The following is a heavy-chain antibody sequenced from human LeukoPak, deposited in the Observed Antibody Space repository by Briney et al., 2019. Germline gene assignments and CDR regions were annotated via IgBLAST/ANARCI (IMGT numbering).Heavy chain of an antibody. CDR1: GYTLTELS. CDR3: ATGGASQNIVILYY. D-gene: IGHD2/OR15-2a*01. V-gene: IGHV1-24*01. Sequence: ASVKVSCKVSGYTLTELSMHWVRQAPGKGLEWMGGFDPEDGETIYAQKFQGRVTMTEDTSTDTAYMELSSLRSEDTAVYYCATGGASQNIVILYYWGQETLVTVSS. J-gene: IGHJ4*02. CDR2: FDPEDGET.